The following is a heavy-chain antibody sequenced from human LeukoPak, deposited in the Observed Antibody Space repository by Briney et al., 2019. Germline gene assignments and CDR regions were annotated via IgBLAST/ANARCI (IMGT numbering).Heavy chain of an antibody. CDR1: GGSISSGSYY. CDR3: ARGAVNYYYYMDV. J-gene: IGHJ6*03. CDR2: IYTSGST. Sequence: SETLSLTCTVSGGSISSGSYYWSWIRQPAGKGLEWIGRIYTSGSTNYNPSLKSRVTISVGTSKNQFSLKLSSVTAADTAVYYCARGAVNYYYYMDVWGKGTTVTISS. V-gene: IGHV4-61*02.